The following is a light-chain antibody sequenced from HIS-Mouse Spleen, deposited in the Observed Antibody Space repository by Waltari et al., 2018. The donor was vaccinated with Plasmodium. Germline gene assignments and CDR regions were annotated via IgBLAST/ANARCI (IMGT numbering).Light chain of an antibody. CDR2: QDS. V-gene: IGLV3-1*01. Sequence: SYELTQPPSVSVSPGQTASITCSGERLGDTYACWYQQKPGQSPVLVIYQDSKRPSGIPERFSGSNSGNTATLTISGTQAMDEADYYCQAWDSSTDYVFGTGTKVTVL. CDR1: RLGDTY. CDR3: QAWDSSTDYV. J-gene: IGLJ1*01.